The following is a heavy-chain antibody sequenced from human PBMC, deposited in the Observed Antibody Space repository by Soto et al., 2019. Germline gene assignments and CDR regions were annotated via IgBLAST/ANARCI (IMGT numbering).Heavy chain of an antibody. Sequence: QVQLVQSGAEVKKPGSSVKVSCKASGGTFSSYVISWVRQAPGQGLEWMGGIIPVFGTTNYAQKFQGRVTITADGSTSTAYMELSSLRSEDTAVYYCARMGFYDSSGYQVHWYFDLWGRGTLVAVSS. V-gene: IGHV1-69*12. CDR2: IIPVFGTT. CDR3: ARMGFYDSSGYQVHWYFDL. CDR1: GGTFSSYV. J-gene: IGHJ2*01. D-gene: IGHD3-22*01.